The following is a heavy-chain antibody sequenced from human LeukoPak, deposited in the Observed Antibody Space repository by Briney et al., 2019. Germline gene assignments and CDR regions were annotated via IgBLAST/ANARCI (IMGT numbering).Heavy chain of an antibody. CDR2: IGALGGST. Sequence: GGSLRLSCEASGFTFSRFAMTWVRQAPGKGLEWVSTIGALGGSTNYAASVKGRFTISRDNSKNTLYLQMNSLRAEDTAVYYCAKDRSGSYSQGLDYWGQGTLVTVSS. CDR1: GFTFSRFA. CDR3: AKDRSGSYSQGLDY. J-gene: IGHJ4*02. D-gene: IGHD1-26*01. V-gene: IGHV3-23*01.